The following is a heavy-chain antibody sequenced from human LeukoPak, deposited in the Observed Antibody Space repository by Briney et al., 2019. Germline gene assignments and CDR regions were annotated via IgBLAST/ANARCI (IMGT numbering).Heavy chain of an antibody. Sequence: SVKVSCKTSGFTFTTSAMQWVRQARGQRLEWIGWIVVGSGNTNYAQKFQERVTITRDMSTSTAYMELSSLRSEDTAVYYCATINYYDSSGYEYFQHWGQGTLVTVSS. CDR1: GFTFTTSA. CDR3: ATINYYDSSGYEYFQH. J-gene: IGHJ1*01. V-gene: IGHV1-58*02. CDR2: IVVGSGNT. D-gene: IGHD3-22*01.